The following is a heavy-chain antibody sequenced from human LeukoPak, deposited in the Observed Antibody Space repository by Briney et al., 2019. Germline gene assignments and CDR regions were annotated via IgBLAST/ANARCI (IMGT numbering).Heavy chain of an antibody. D-gene: IGHD3-10*01. CDR1: GFTVSSNY. J-gene: IGHJ4*02. CDR3: ARARDGSAFKPYYFDY. Sequence: PGGSLRLSCAASGFTVSSNYMSWVRQAPGKGLEWVASIKEDGSEKPYVDSVKGRFTISRDNAKNSLYLQMNSLRAEDTAVYYCARARDGSAFKPYYFDYWGQGTLVTVSS. V-gene: IGHV3-7*01. CDR2: IKEDGSEK.